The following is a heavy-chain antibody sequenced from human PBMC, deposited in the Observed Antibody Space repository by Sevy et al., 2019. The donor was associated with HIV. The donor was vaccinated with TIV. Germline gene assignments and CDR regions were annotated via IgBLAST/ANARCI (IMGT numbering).Heavy chain of an antibody. CDR3: TRKYYYGSGSYYYYYGMDV. V-gene: IGHV3-49*03. CDR2: IRSKAYGGTT. J-gene: IGHJ6*02. CDR1: GFTFGDYA. D-gene: IGHD3-10*01. Sequence: GGSLRLSCTASGFTFGDYAMSWFRQAPGKGLEWVGFIRSKAYGGTTEYAASVKGRFTISSDDSKSIAYLQMNSLKTEDTAVYYCTRKYYYGSGSYYYYYGMDVWGQGTTVTVSS.